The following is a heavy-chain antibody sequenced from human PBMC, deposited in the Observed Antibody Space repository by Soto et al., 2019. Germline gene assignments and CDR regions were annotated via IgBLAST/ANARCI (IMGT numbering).Heavy chain of an antibody. V-gene: IGHV3-53*02. CDR3: ARGRGSKPLGY. D-gene: IGHD3-16*01. J-gene: IGHJ4*02. CDR1: GFTVSSNY. Sequence: EVQLVETGGGLIQPGGSLRLSCAASGFTVSSNYMSWVRQAPGKGLEWVSVIYSGGSTYYADSVKGRFTISRDHSKNTLDLQMNSLRAEDTAVYYCARGRGSKPLGYWGQGTLVTVSS. CDR2: IYSGGST.